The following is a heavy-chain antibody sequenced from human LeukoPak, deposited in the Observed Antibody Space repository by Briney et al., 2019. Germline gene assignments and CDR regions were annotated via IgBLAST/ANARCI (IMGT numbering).Heavy chain of an antibody. J-gene: IGHJ4*02. Sequence: SETLSLICTVSGDSISSYYWSWIRQPAGKGLEWIGRIYTSGSTNYNPSLKNRVTMSVDTSKNQFSLKLSSVTAADTDVYYSASTTYYYDSSGYYFLDYWGQGTLVTVSS. CDR3: ASTTYYYDSSGYYFLDY. CDR2: IYTSGST. D-gene: IGHD3-22*01. V-gene: IGHV4-4*07. CDR1: GDSISSYY.